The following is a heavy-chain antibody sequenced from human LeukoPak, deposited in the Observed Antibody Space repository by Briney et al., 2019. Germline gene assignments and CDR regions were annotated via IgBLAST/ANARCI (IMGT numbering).Heavy chain of an antibody. CDR2: ISSSSSYI. Sequence: GGSLRLSCAASGFSFSRDWMHWVRQAPGKGLEWVSSISSSSSYIYYADSVKGRFTISRDNAKNSLYLQMNSLRVEDTAIYYCMGDRISYWGQGTLVTVSS. V-gene: IGHV3-21*03. CDR3: MGDRISY. CDR1: GFSFSRDW. D-gene: IGHD3-16*01. J-gene: IGHJ4*02.